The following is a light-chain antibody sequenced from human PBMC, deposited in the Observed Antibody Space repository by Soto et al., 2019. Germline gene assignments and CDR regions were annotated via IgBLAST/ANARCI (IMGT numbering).Light chain of an antibody. Sequence: QCAPTQPASVCGSPGQSITIYCTGTSSDVGGYNFVSWYQQKPGKAPKLLIYEVTHRPSGISDRFSGSKSGNTASLTISGLQDEDEASYYCCSYARNRLYVFGSGTKVTVL. J-gene: IGLJ1*01. V-gene: IGLV2-14*01. CDR2: EVT. CDR1: SSDVGGYNF. CDR3: CSYARNRLYV.